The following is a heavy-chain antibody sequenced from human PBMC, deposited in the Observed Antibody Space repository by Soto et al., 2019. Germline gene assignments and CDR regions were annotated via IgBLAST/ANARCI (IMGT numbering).Heavy chain of an antibody. Sequence: NPGGSLRLSCAASGFTFSDYYMSWIRQAPGKGLEWGSYISSSSSYTNYADSVKGRFTISRDNAKNSLYLQMNSLRAEGTAVYYCVRAEGHIAVADPYAYWSRGTWVTASS. CDR2: ISSSSSYT. CDR1: GFTFSDYY. CDR3: VRAEGHIAVADPYAY. J-gene: IGHJ4*02. V-gene: IGHV3-11*05. D-gene: IGHD6-19*01.